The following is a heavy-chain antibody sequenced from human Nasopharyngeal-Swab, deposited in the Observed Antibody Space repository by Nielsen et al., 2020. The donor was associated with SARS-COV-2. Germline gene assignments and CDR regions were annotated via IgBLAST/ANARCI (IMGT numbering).Heavy chain of an antibody. V-gene: IGHV4-4*02. J-gene: IGHJ6*02. D-gene: IGHD2-21*02. CDR2: IYHSGST. Sequence: VRQAPGKGLEWIGEIYHSGSTNYNPSLKSRVTISVDKSKNQFSLKLSSVTAADTAVYYCARDLNDCGGDCGGYDYNYYGMDVWGQGTTVTVSS. CDR3: ARDLNDCGGDCGGYDYNYYGMDV.